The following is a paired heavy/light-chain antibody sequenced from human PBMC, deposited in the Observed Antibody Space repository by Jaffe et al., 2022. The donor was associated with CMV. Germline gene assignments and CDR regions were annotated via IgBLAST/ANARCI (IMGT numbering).Heavy chain of an antibody. CDR3: ARDFAGAFDL. CDR2: INSPGTST. V-gene: IGHV3-74*01. D-gene: IGHD6-13*01. J-gene: IGHJ3*01. CDR1: GFTLSSYW. Sequence: EEQLVESGGGVIQPGGSLRLSCAASGFTLSSYWIHWVRQVPGKGLVWVSRINSPGTSTDYADSVKGRFTVSRDNAKNTVYLQLNSLRAEDTAIYYCARDFAGAFDLWGQGTMVTVSS.
Light chain of an antibody. CDR3: QQSYSTPPDT. J-gene: IGKJ4*01. Sequence: DIQMTQSPSSLSASVGDRVTITCRASQSISHYLNWYQQKPGKAPKLLIYAASSLLSGVPSRFSGSGSETDFTLTISSLQPEDFATYYCQQSYSTPPDTFGGGTKVEIK. V-gene: IGKV1-39*01. CDR2: AAS. CDR1: QSISHY.